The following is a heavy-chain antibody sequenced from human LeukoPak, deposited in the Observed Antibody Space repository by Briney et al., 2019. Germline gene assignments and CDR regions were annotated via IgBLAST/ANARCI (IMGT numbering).Heavy chain of an antibody. CDR1: GYTFTGYY. D-gene: IGHD3-16*02. J-gene: IGHJ4*02. CDR3: ARDLRYYDYVWGSYRLNY. V-gene: IGHV1-2*06. Sequence: ASVKVSCKASGYTFTGYYMHWVRQAPGQGLEWMGRINPNSGGTNYAQKFQGRVTITRDTSISTADMELSRLRSDDTAVYYCARDLRYYDYVWGSYRLNYWGQGTLVTVSS. CDR2: INPNSGGT.